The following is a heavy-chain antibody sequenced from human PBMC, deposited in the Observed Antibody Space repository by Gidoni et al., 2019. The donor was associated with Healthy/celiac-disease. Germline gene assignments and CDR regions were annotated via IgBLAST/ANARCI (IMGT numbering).Heavy chain of an antibody. CDR1: GFTFSSYA. CDR3: AKGIGSGSYYLLNYFDY. V-gene: IGHV3-23*01. Sequence: EVQLLASGGGLVQLGGSLRLSCSASGFTFSSYALSWVRQAPGKGLEWVSAISGSGGSTDYADSVKGRFTISRDNSKNTLYLQMNSLRAEDTAVYYCAKGIGSGSYYLLNYFDYWGQGTLVTVSS. CDR2: ISGSGGST. D-gene: IGHD3-10*01. J-gene: IGHJ4*02.